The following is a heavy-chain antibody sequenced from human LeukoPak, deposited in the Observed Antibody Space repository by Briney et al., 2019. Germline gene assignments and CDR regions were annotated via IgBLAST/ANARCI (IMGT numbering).Heavy chain of an antibody. V-gene: IGHV4-39*01. D-gene: IGHD3-22*01. J-gene: IGHJ3*02. Sequence: PSETLSLTCTVSGASISSTTYYWGWIRQPPGKGLEWIGTIYYSGTTYYNSSLKSRVSISIDTSKNQFSLKLSSVTAADTAVYYCARPTEGDTSACPFEDIDIWGQGTMVTVSS. CDR1: GASISSTTYY. CDR2: IYYSGTT. CDR3: ARPTEGDTSACPFEDIDI.